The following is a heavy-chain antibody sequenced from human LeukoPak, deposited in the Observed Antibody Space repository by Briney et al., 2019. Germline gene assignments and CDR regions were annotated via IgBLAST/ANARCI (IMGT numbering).Heavy chain of an antibody. Sequence: HGASVKVSCKTSGYSFTGHYLHWVRQAPGQGLEWMGWINPNSGATNYTQHFQGRVTMTRDTSIRTAYMELSRLRSDDTATYYCAKDLSSSALLYFGAPPDYHYYMDVWGTGTTVTVSS. J-gene: IGHJ6*03. D-gene: IGHD3-10*01. CDR1: GYSFTGHY. CDR2: INPNSGAT. CDR3: AKDLSSSALLYFGAPPDYHYYMDV. V-gene: IGHV1-2*02.